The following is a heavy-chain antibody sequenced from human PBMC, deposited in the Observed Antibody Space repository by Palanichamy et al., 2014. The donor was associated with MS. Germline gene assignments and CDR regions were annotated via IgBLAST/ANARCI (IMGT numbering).Heavy chain of an antibody. CDR2: IIPIFGTA. CDR3: ARDGSYYYDSSGYYDY. V-gene: IGHV1-69*01. J-gene: IGHJ4*02. D-gene: IGHD3-22*01. CDR1: GGTFSSYA. Sequence: QVQLVQSGAEVKKPGSSAKVSCKASGGTFSSYAISWVRQAPGQGLEWMGGIIPIFGTANYAQKFQGRVTITADESTSTAYMELSSLRSEDTAVYYCARDGSYYYDSSGYYDYWGQGTLVTVSS.